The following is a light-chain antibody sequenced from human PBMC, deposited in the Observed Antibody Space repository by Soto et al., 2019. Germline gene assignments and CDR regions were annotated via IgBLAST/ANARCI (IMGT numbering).Light chain of an antibody. Sequence: DIQLTQSPSFLSASVGDRVTITCQASQDISNYLNLYQQKPGKAPKLLTYDAANLETGVPSRFSGSRSGTDFTFTISSLQPEDIATYYCQQYDNLPLTFGGGTKVEIK. V-gene: IGKV1-33*01. CDR2: DAA. CDR3: QQYDNLPLT. J-gene: IGKJ4*01. CDR1: QDISNY.